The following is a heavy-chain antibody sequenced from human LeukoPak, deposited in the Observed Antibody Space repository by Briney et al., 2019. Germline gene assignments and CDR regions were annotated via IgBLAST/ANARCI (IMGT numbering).Heavy chain of an antibody. J-gene: IGHJ4*02. D-gene: IGHD6-19*01. V-gene: IGHV1-46*01. CDR2: INPGGGST. Sequence: ASVKVSCKTSGYTFTSCYVHWVRQAPGRGLEWMGTINPGGGSTSYAQKFQGRITVTRDASTSTVYMELSGLISEDTAIYYCARDLGSGWYTVDYWGQGTLVTVSS. CDR3: ARDLGSGWYTVDY. CDR1: GYTFTSCY.